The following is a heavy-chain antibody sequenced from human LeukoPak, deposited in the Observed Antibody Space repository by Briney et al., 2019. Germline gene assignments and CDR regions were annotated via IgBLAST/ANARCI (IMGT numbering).Heavy chain of an antibody. CDR1: GGTFSSYA. J-gene: IGHJ4*02. V-gene: IGHV1-69*13. CDR3: ARDLYDYVWGSYLTLDY. Sequence: GASVKVSCKASGGTFSSYAISWVRQAPGQGLEWMGGIIPIFGTANYAQKFQGRVTITAGESTSTAYMELSSLRSEDTAVYYCARDLYDYVWGSYLTLDYWGQGTLVTVSS. D-gene: IGHD3-16*02. CDR2: IIPIFGTA.